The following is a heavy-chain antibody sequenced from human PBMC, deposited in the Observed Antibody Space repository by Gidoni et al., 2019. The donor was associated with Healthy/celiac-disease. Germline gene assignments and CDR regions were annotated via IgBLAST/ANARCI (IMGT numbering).Heavy chain of an antibody. CDR1: GGTFSSYT. CDR3: ARGRLHLGEPREVFDY. D-gene: IGHD3-16*01. CDR2: FIPILGIA. J-gene: IGHJ4*02. Sequence: QVQLVQSGAEVKKPGSSVKVSCKASGGTFSSYTISWVRQAPGQGLEWMGRFIPILGIANYAQKFQGRVTITADKSTSTAYMELSSLRSEDTAVYYCARGRLHLGEPREVFDYWGQGTLVTVSS. V-gene: IGHV1-69*02.